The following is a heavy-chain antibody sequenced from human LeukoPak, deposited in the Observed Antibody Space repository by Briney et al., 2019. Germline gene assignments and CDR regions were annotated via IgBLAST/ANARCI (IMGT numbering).Heavy chain of an antibody. CDR1: GFTFSTYA. V-gene: IGHV3-23*01. Sequence: PGGSLRLSCAASGFTFSTYAMSWVRQAPGKGLEWVSAISAGGGSTYYADSVKGRLTISRDNSKNTLYLQMNSLRAEDTAVYYCAKDDIAVGSGGGADYWGQGTLVTVSS. CDR3: AKDDIAVGSGGGADY. D-gene: IGHD6-19*01. CDR2: ISAGGGST. J-gene: IGHJ4*02.